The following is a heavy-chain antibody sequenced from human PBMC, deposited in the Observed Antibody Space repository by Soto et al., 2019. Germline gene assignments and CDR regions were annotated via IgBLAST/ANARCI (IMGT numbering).Heavy chain of an antibody. V-gene: IGHV3-23*01. CDR2: ISGSDGST. J-gene: IGHJ4*02. D-gene: IGHD6-13*01. CDR1: GFTFSSYA. Sequence: EVQLLESGGGLVQPVGSLRLSCAASGFTFSSYAMNWVRQAPGKGLEWVSVISGSDGSTYYADSVKGRFTISRDNSKNTLNLQMNSLRAEDTAVYYCARRSSSWYFDYWGQGTLVTVSS. CDR3: ARRSSSWYFDY.